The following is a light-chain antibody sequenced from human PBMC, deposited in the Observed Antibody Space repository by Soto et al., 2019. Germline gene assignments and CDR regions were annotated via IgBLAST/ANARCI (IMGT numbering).Light chain of an antibody. Sequence: DIVMTQPPDSLAVSLGERATINCRSSQSLLSSFNNKNYLSWYQHQTGQPPKLLISWASTRDSGVPERFSGSGSGTDFTLTISSLQSEDVAVYSWLQYYGDPLSFGGGTKVEIK. J-gene: IGKJ4*01. CDR2: WAS. CDR1: QSLLSSFNNKNY. CDR3: LQYYGDPLS. V-gene: IGKV4-1*01.